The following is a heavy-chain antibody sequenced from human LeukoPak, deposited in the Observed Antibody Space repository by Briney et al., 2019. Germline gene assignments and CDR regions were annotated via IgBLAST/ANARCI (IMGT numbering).Heavy chain of an antibody. D-gene: IGHD5-12*01. V-gene: IGHV3-7*03. CDR1: GFTFSSYW. J-gene: IGHJ3*02. CDR2: IKQDGSEK. Sequence: GGSLRLSCAASGFTFSSYWMSWVRQAPGKGLEWVANIKQDGSEKYYVDSVKGRFTISRDNAKNSLYLQMNSLRAEDTAVYYCARAMVATNYDAFDIWGQGAMVTVSS. CDR3: ARAMVATNYDAFDI.